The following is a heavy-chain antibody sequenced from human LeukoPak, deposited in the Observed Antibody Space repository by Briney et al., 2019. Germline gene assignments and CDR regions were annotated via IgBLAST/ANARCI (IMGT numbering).Heavy chain of an antibody. Sequence: ASVKVSCKASGGTFSSYAISWVRQAPGQGLEWMGIINPSGGSTSYAQKFQGRVTMTRDMSTSTVYMELSSLRSEDTAVYYCARDAAAGTFWFDPWGQGTLVTVSS. CDR3: ARDAAAGTFWFDP. V-gene: IGHV1-46*01. CDR2: INPSGGST. D-gene: IGHD6-13*01. CDR1: GGTFSSYA. J-gene: IGHJ5*02.